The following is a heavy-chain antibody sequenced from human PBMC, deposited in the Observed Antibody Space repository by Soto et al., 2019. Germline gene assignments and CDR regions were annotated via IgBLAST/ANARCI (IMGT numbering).Heavy chain of an antibody. J-gene: IGHJ6*02. CDR2: IYPGDSDT. CDR3: ARSGTDGPRVYYYGMDV. D-gene: IGHD1-1*01. CDR1: GYICTSYW. Sequence: GECLNLSCKGSGYICTSYWIVGVRQIPGKGLEWMGIIYPGDSDTRYSPSFQGQVTISADKSISTAYLQWSSLKASDTAMYYCARSGTDGPRVYYYGMDVWGQGTTVTVSS. V-gene: IGHV5-51*01.